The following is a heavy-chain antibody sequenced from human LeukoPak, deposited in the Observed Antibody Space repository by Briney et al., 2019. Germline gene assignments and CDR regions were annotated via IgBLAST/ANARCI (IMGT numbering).Heavy chain of an antibody. CDR1: GGSISSSSYY. CDR3: AREIVVVTVDAFDI. V-gene: IGHV4-39*07. D-gene: IGHD2-21*02. CDR2: IYYSGST. J-gene: IGHJ3*02. Sequence: SETLSLTCTVSGGSISSSSYYWGWIRQPPGKGLEWIGSIYYSGSTYYNPSLKSRVTISVDTSKNQFSLKLSSVTAADTAVYYCAREIVVVTVDAFDIWGQGTMVTVSS.